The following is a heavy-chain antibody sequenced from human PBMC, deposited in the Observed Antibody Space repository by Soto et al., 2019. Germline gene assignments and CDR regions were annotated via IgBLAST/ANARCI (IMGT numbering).Heavy chain of an antibody. CDR3: ARRASSSVTTTYDMDV. Sequence: PGESLKISCRGSGYSFSSYWIAWVRQMPGKGLEWMGIIYPGDSDTRYSPSFQGQVTISADKSVSTAYLQWSSLKASDTAMYYCARRASSSVTTTYDMDVWGQGTTVTVSS. D-gene: IGHD1-1*01. CDR1: GYSFSSYW. CDR2: IYPGDSDT. J-gene: IGHJ6*02. V-gene: IGHV5-51*01.